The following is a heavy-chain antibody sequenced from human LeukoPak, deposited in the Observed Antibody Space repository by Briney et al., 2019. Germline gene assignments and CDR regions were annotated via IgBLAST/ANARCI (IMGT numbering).Heavy chain of an antibody. D-gene: IGHD6-19*01. J-gene: IGHJ4*02. V-gene: IGHV4-61*01. CDR3: ARAISIAVAGPYFDY. CDR1: GGSVSSGSNY. CDR2: IYYSGRT. Sequence: PSETLSLSCTVSGGSVSSGSNYWSWIRQPPGKGLEWIGYIYYSGRTNYNPSLKSRVTISVDTSKNQFSLKLSSVTAADTAVYYGARAISIAVAGPYFDYWGQGTLVTVSS.